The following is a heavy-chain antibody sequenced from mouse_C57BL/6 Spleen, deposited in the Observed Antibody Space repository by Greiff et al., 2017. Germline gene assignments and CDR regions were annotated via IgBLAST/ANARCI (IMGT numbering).Heavy chain of an antibody. Sequence: QVQLQQPGAELVKPGASVKMSCKASGYTFTSYWITWVKQRPGQGLEWIGDIYPGSGSTNYNEKFKSKATLTVDTSSSTAYMQLSSLTSEDSAVYYCAREEGFDYPWCAYWGQGTLVTVSA. CDR3: AREEGFDYPWCAY. V-gene: IGHV1-55*01. D-gene: IGHD2-4*01. J-gene: IGHJ3*01. CDR2: IYPGSGST. CDR1: GYTFTSYW.